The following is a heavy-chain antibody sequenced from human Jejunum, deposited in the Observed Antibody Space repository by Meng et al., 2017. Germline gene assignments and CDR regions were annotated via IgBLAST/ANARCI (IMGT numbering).Heavy chain of an antibody. Sequence: QERLVQAGGVLKKPGAVVKVSSNDAVYTFIGYYIRSVRQAAGQRHGWMGRINPYTGDTNYAQKFQGRVPMTRDTSISTAYLDLSRLTADATSMCYCARVWDNGNYTPRHPDYWGQGTLVTVSS. CDR1: VYTFIGYY. CDR2: INPYTGDT. D-gene: IGHD4-11*01. V-gene: IGHV1-2*06. J-gene: IGHJ4*02. CDR3: ARVWDNGNYTPRHPDY.